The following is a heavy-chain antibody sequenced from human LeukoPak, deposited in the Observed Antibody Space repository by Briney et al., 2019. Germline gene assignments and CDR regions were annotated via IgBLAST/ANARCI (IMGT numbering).Heavy chain of an antibody. D-gene: IGHD3-10*01. CDR3: TTDAEVCGSGSYYRGLGFDY. Sequence: GGSLRLSCAASGFTFNSAWMSWVRQAPGKGLEWVGRIKSKTDGGTTDYASPVKGRFTISRDDSKDTLFLQMSSLKTEDTAVYYCTTDAEVCGSGSYYRGLGFDYWGQGTLVTVSS. V-gene: IGHV3-15*01. CDR1: GFTFNSAW. CDR2: IKSKTDGGTT. J-gene: IGHJ4*02.